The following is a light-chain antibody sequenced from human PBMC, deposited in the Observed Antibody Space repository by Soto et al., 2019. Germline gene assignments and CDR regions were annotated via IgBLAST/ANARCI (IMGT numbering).Light chain of an antibody. CDR1: QSIRND. CDR3: QQYSNWPPLT. V-gene: IGKV3D-15*01. Sequence: EIVMTQSPATLSVSPGERATLSCRASQSIRNDLAWYQQKPGQAPRLLIYDTSTRATGIPARFSGSGSGTEFTLTISSLQSEDSAVYYCQQYSNWPPLTFGGGTKVEI. J-gene: IGKJ4*01. CDR2: DTS.